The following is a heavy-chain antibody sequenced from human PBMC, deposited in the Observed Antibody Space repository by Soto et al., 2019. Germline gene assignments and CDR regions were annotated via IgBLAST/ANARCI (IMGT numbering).Heavy chain of an antibody. CDR3: ARERIAVVPAANSNEYGMEV. Sequence: ASVKVSCKASGYTFTGYYMHWVRQAPGQGLEWMGWINPNSGGTNYAQKFQGWVTMTRDTSISTAYMELSRLRSDDTAVYYCARERIAVVPAANSNEYGMEVWGEGTPVSVSS. CDR1: GYTFTGYY. V-gene: IGHV1-2*04. D-gene: IGHD2-2*01. J-gene: IGHJ6*01. CDR2: INPNSGGT.